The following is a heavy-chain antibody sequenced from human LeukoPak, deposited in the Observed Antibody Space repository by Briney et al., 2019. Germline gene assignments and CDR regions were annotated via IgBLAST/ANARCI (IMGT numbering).Heavy chain of an antibody. CDR1: GGSISSYY. CDR2: IYYSGST. D-gene: IGHD6-13*01. J-gene: IGHJ5*02. V-gene: IGHV4-59*12. CDR3: AREKGSSWVQYWFDP. Sequence: PSETLSLTCTVSGGSISSYYWSWIRQPPGKGLEWIGYIYYSGSTNYNPSLKSRVTISVDTSKNQFSLKLSSVTAADTAVYYCAREKGSSWVQYWFDPWGQGTLVTVSS.